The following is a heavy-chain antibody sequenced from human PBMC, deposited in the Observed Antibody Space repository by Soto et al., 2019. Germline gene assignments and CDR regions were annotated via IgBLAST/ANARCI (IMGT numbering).Heavy chain of an antibody. CDR3: ASLRRYYDSSGSSD. CDR1: GFTFKNFW. Sequence: EVQLVESGGGLVKPGGSLRLSCAASGFTFKNFWMTWVRQAPGKGLEWVGLIRRKNEGEETDYISPVKGRFTISRDDSTNTHYLQMDSLKIEDTAVYYCASLRRYYDSSGSSDWGQGTLVTVST. D-gene: IGHD3-22*01. V-gene: IGHV3-15*01. J-gene: IGHJ1*01. CDR2: IRRKNEGEET.